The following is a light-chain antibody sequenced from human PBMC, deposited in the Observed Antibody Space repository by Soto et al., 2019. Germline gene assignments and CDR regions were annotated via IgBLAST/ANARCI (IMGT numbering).Light chain of an antibody. CDR1: QSVSSN. CDR2: VAS. CDR3: QQRSNWPLA. V-gene: IGKV3-11*01. J-gene: IGKJ3*01. Sequence: EILMTQSPATLSVSPGERATLSCRASQSVSSNLAWYQQKPGQAPRLLIYVASSRATGIPDRFSGSGSGTDFTLTISGLEPEDFAVYYCQQRSNWPLAFGPGTKVDIK.